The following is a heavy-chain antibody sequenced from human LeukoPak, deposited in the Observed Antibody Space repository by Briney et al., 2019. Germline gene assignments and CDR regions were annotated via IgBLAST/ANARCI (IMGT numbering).Heavy chain of an antibody. CDR1: GYTFSTHW. CDR2: INPNGGFT. Sequence: ASVKVSCKTSGYTFSTHWMHWVRQAPGQGLEWMGIINPNGGFTSYAQKFQGRVTVTRDMSTSTVYMELSDLKSEDTAVYYCARDQSGEWDLLSGWWFDPWGQGTLVTVSS. CDR3: ARDQSGEWDLLSGWWFDP. V-gene: IGHV1-46*01. D-gene: IGHD1-26*01. J-gene: IGHJ5*02.